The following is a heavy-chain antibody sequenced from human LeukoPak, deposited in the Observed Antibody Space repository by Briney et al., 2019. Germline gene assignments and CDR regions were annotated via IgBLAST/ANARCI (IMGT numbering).Heavy chain of an antibody. V-gene: IGHV4-59*08. D-gene: IGHD4-17*01. J-gene: IGHJ4*02. Sequence: SDTLSLTCTVSGGSISSYYWSWIWQPPGKGLEVIGYIYYNGGTNYNPSLKSQVTISVDTSKNQSSLKLSSVTAADTAVYYCASHYGDYQTGFDYWGQGTLVTVSS. CDR2: IYYNGGT. CDR1: GGSISSYY. CDR3: ASHYGDYQTGFDY.